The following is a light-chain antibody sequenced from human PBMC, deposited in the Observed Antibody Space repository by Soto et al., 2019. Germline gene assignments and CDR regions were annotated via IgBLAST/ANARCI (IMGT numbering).Light chain of an antibody. Sequence: EIVLTQSPATLSVSPGERATLSCRASQSVVSNLAWFQQKPGQAPRLLIYGASSRATGIPDRFSGGGSGTDFTLTISRLEPEDLAVYFCQQYGSSPITFGQGTRLEIK. CDR3: QQYGSSPIT. V-gene: IGKV3-20*01. CDR2: GAS. CDR1: QSVVSN. J-gene: IGKJ5*01.